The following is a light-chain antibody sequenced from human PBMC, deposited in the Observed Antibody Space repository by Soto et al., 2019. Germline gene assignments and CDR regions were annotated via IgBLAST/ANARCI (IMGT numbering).Light chain of an antibody. CDR3: AAWDDSLTGPV. CDR1: RSDIGSNF. V-gene: IGLV1-44*01. CDR2: NSN. J-gene: IGLJ1*01. Sequence: QSVLSQPPSASVTPGQTVIISCSGSRSDIGSNFVNWYQHLPGTAPKLLIYNSNQRPSGVPDRFSGSKSGTSASLAISGLQSEDEADYYCAAWDDSLTGPVFGTGTKLTVL.